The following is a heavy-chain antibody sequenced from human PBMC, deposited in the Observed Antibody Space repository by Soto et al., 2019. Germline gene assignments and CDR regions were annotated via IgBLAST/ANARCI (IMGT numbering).Heavy chain of an antibody. CDR3: AREPVVPAVTHDAFDI. CDR2: IYYSGST. J-gene: IGHJ3*02. D-gene: IGHD2-2*01. V-gene: IGHV4-31*03. CDR1: GGSISSGGYY. Sequence: QVQLQESGPGLVKPSQTLSLTCTVSGGSISSGGYYWSWIRQHPGKGLEWIGYIYYSGSTYYNPSLKSRVTLSVDTSKNQFSLKLSSVTAADTAVYYCAREPVVPAVTHDAFDIWGQGTMVTVSS.